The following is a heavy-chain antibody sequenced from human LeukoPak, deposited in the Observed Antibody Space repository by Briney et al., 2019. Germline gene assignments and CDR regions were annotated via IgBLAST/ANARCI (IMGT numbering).Heavy chain of an antibody. V-gene: IGHV1-2*02. CDR1: GYTFTGYY. D-gene: IGHD6-6*01. Sequence: ASVKVSCKASGYTFTGYYMHWVRQAPGQGLEWMGWINPNSGGTNYAQKFQGKVTMTRDTSISTAYMELSRLRSDDTAVYYCAREIAAHYNWFDPWGQGTLVTVSS. J-gene: IGHJ5*02. CDR2: INPNSGGT. CDR3: AREIAAHYNWFDP.